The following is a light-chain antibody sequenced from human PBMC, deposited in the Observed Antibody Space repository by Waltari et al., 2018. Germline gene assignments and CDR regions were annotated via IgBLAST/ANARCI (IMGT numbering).Light chain of an antibody. Sequence: QSVLTQPPSASGTPGQRVTISCSGSSSNIGNNYVYWYQHLPGAAPKLLIFKNNQAPSGVPDRFADSKSETSASLAISGLRSEDEADYYCAAWDDSLSGLVFGGGTKLSVL. V-gene: IGLV1-47*01. CDR2: KNN. CDR3: AAWDDSLSGLV. J-gene: IGLJ3*02. CDR1: SSNIGNNY.